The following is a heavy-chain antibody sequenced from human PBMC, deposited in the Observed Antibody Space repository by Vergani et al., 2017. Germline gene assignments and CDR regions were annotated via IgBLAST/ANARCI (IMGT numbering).Heavy chain of an antibody. CDR2: IYYTGTT. V-gene: IGHV4-39*01. CDR1: GISIGSNSYY. Sequence: QLQLQESGPGLVKPSETLSLTCTVSGISIGSNSYYWGWIRQPPGKGLEWIGTIYYTGTTYYNEAHKSRLTISVDTSKNQFSLNLTSVTAADTAVYYCMRHGRSGWAGYFQHWGQGTLVTASS. D-gene: IGHD6-19*01. J-gene: IGHJ1*01. CDR3: MRHGRSGWAGYFQH.